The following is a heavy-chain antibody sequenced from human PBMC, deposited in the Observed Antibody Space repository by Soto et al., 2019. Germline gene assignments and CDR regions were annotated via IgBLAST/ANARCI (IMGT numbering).Heavy chain of an antibody. D-gene: IGHD3-16*02. CDR3: ARGLRLGELSFSY. CDR1: GGTFSSNA. V-gene: IGHV1-69*01. J-gene: IGHJ4*01. CDR2: IIPIFGTA. Sequence: QVQLVQSGAEVKKPGSSVKVSCKASGGTFSSNAISWVRQAPGQGLEWMGGIIPIFGTAKYAQNFQGRVTITADESTSTANMELSSLRSEDTAVYYCARGLRLGELSFSYWGQGTLVTVSS.